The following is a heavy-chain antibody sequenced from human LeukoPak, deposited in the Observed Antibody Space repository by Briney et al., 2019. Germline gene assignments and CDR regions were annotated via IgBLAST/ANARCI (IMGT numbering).Heavy chain of an antibody. D-gene: IGHD1-26*01. CDR1: GGSISSYY. V-gene: IGHV4-59*01. Sequence: PSETLSLTCTVSGGSISSYYWSWIRQPPGKGLEWIGYMYYSGSTNYNPSLKSRVTISVDTSRNHFSLKLSSVTAADTAVYYCARWASWFDPWGQGTLVTVSS. CDR3: ARWASWFDP. J-gene: IGHJ5*02. CDR2: MYYSGST.